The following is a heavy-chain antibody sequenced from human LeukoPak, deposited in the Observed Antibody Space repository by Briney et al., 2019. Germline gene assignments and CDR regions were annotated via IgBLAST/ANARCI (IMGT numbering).Heavy chain of an antibody. CDR2: IYYSGST. CDR1: GGPISSGGHY. V-gene: IGHV4-31*03. D-gene: IGHD3-9*01. Sequence: SQTLSLTCTVSGGPISSGGHYWSWIRQHPGKGLEWIGYIYYSGSTYYNPSLKSRVTISVDTSKNQFSLKLSSVTAADTAVYYCAREGHYDILTGYARAFDIWGQGTMVTVSS. J-gene: IGHJ3*02. CDR3: AREGHYDILTGYARAFDI.